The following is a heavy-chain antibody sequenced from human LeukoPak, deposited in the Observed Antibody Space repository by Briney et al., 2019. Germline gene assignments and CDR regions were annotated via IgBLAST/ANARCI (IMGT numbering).Heavy chain of an antibody. D-gene: IGHD3-10*01. CDR2: INWNSDSI. V-gene: IGHV3-9*01. Sequence: GGSLRLSCAASGFIFDDYAMHWVRQAPGKGLEWVSGINWNSDSIDYADSVEGRFTISRDNAKNSLYLQMNSLRAEDTALYYCAKDIFTMVRGVFDYWGQGTLVTVSS. CDR3: AKDIFTMVRGVFDY. CDR1: GFIFDDYA. J-gene: IGHJ4*02.